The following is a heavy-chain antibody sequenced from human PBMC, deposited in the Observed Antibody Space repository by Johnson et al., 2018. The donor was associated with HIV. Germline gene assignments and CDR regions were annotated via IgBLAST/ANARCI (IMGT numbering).Heavy chain of an antibody. CDR3: AREITLIMGAGAAFDI. Sequence: QVQLVESGGGLVKPGGSLRLSCAASGFTLSDYYMSWVRQAPGKGQEWVSYIRSRDSTIYYADSVKGRFTISRDNAKNSLYLQMNSLRVEDTAVYYCAREITLIMGAGAAFDIWGQGTMVTVSS. CDR1: GFTLSDYY. CDR2: IRSRDSTI. V-gene: IGHV3-11*04. D-gene: IGHD3-22*01. J-gene: IGHJ3*02.